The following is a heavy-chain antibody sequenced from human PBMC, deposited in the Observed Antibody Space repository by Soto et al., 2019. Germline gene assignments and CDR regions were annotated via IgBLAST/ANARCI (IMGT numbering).Heavy chain of an antibody. V-gene: IGHV3-11*01. CDR2: ISSSGSTI. Sequence: PWGSLRLSCASSGFTFSDYYMSWIRQAPGKGLEWVSYISSSGSTIYYADSVKGRFTISRDNAKNSLYLQMNSLRAEDTAVYYCARDGPGSYGPANFDYWGQGTLVTVSS. CDR3: ARDGPGSYGPANFDY. D-gene: IGHD5-18*01. CDR1: GFTFSDYY. J-gene: IGHJ4*02.